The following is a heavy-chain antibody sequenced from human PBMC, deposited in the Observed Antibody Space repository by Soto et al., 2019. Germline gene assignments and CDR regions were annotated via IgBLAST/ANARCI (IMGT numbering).Heavy chain of an antibody. CDR1: GYSFTTYW. CDR2: IYPGDSDT. CDR3: ARRDDSPTAEYFQH. Sequence: LKISCKGSGYSFTTYWIGWVRQMPGKGLEWMGIIYPGDSDTRYSPSFQGQVTISADKSTSTAYLQWSSLKASDTAMYYCARRDDSPTAEYFQHWGQGTLVTVSS. V-gene: IGHV5-51*01. J-gene: IGHJ1*01. D-gene: IGHD2-21*01.